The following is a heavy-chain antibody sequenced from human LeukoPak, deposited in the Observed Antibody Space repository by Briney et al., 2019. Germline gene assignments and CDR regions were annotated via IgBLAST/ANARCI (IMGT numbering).Heavy chain of an antibody. D-gene: IGHD3-22*01. Sequence: ASVKVSCKASGYTFTSYDINRVRQATGQGLEWMGWMNPNSGNTGYAQKFQGRVTMTRNTSISTAYMELSSLRSEDTAVYYCARGRGAGYYDSNGFYYWGQGTLVTVSS. CDR2: MNPNSGNT. CDR1: GYTFTSYD. CDR3: ARGRGAGYYDSNGFYY. J-gene: IGHJ4*02. V-gene: IGHV1-8*01.